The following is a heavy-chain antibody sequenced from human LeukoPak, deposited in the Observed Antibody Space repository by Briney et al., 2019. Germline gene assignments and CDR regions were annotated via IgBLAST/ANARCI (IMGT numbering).Heavy chain of an antibody. J-gene: IGHJ5*02. CDR2: IHYSGST. CDR3: ARDYSGRDWNDGSNWFDP. Sequence: SETLSLTCTVSGGSISSYYWSWIRQPPGKGLEWIGYIHYSGSTNYNPSLKSRVTISVDTSKNQFSLKLSSVTAADTAVYYCARDYSGRDWNDGSNWFDPWGQGTLVTVSS. V-gene: IGHV4-59*01. CDR1: GGSISSYY. D-gene: IGHD1-1*01.